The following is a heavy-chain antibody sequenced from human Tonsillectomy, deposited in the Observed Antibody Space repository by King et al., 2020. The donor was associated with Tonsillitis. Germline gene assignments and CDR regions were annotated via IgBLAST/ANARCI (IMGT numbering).Heavy chain of an antibody. CDR3: ARAANEFDWLLHHWFDP. CDR1: GGSISSGTYS. Sequence: QLQESGSRLVMPSQTLSLTCTVSGGSISSGTYSWSWIRQPPGKGLEWIGYMFYSGSAYYNPSFKSRVTLSVDRSKNQFSLKLKSVTAADTAMYYCARAANEFDWLLHHWFDPWGQGTLVTVSS. CDR2: MFYSGSA. D-gene: IGHD3-9*01. V-gene: IGHV4-30-2*01. J-gene: IGHJ5*01.